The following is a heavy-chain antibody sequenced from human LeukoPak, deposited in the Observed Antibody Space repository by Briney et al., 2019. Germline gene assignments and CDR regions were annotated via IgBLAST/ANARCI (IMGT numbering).Heavy chain of an antibody. CDR3: ARAYSSPNWFDP. V-gene: IGHV3-7*04. J-gene: IGHJ5*02. D-gene: IGHD6-13*01. Sequence: GGSLRLSCAASGFTFSNSWMSWVRQAPGKGLEWVANIKVDGSETYYVDSVKGRFTISRDNAKSSLYLQMDSLRAEDTALYYCARAYSSPNWFDPWGQGTLVTVSS. CDR2: IKVDGSET. CDR1: GFTFSNSW.